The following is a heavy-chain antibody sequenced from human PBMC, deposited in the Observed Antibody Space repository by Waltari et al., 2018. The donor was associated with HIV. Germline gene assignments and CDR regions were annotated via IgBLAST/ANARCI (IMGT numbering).Heavy chain of an antibody. Sequence: VHLVESGPEVKKPGASVKVSCKASGYTFSDYYMHWVRQAPGQGLEWVGRINCNTGATDYAQKFQGGVTITRDTSITTVYMELSSLRSDDTAVYYCARSRRLPYNDHYYFGMDVWGQGTTVTVSS. CDR2: INCNTGAT. V-gene: IGHV1-2*06. D-gene: IGHD3-10*01. CDR3: ARSRRLPYNDHYYFGMDV. J-gene: IGHJ6*02. CDR1: GYTFSDYY.